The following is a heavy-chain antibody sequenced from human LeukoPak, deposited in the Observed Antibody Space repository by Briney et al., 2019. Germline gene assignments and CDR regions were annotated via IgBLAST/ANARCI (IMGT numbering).Heavy chain of an antibody. D-gene: IGHD6-19*01. CDR2: INHSGST. Sequence: SETLSLTCAVYGGSFSGYYWSWIRQPPGKGLEWIGEINHSGSTNYNPSLKSRVTISVDTSKNQFSLKLSSVTAADTAVYYCARHASNSSGWYVMFDYWGQGTLVTVSS. CDR1: GGSFSGYY. J-gene: IGHJ4*02. V-gene: IGHV4-34*01. CDR3: ARHASNSSGWYVMFDY.